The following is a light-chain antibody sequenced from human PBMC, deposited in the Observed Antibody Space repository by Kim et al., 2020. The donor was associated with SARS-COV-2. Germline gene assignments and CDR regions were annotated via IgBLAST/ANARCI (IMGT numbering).Light chain of an antibody. J-gene: IGKJ4*01. V-gene: IGKV3-11*01. Sequence: SPEERAPPSGGASQSVSSYLSWDQKKPGHAPRLLIYDTSNRATGIPARFSGSESGTDFTLTISGLEPEDFAVYYCQQRSNWPPLTFGGGTKVYIK. CDR2: DTS. CDR3: QQRSNWPPLT. CDR1: QSVSSY.